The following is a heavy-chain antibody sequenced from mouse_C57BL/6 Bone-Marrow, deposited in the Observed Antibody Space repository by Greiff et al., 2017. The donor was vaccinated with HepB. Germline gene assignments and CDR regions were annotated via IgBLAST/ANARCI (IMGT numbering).Heavy chain of an antibody. Sequence: EVNVVESEGGLVQPGSSMKLSCTASGFTFSDYYMAWVRQVPEKGLEWVANINYDGSSTYYLDSLKSRFIISRDNAENILYLQMSSLKSEDTATYYCARDLDYFDYWGQGTTLTVSS. V-gene: IGHV5-16*01. J-gene: IGHJ2*01. CDR3: ARDLDYFDY. CDR2: INYDGSST. CDR1: GFTFSDYY.